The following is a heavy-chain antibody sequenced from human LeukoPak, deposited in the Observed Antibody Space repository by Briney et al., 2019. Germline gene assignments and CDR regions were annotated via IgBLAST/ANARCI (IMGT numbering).Heavy chain of an antibody. CDR2: IYYSGST. D-gene: IGHD5-24*01. J-gene: IGHJ4*02. V-gene: IGHV4-59*01. CDR3: ARGDGYNWEFYFDY. CDR1: GGSISNYY. Sequence: PSETLSLTCTVSGGSISNYYWTWIRQPPGKDLGWIGYIYYSGSTNYNPSLKSRVTISLDTSKNQFSLKLTSVTPADTALYYCARGDGYNWEFYFDYWGQGTLVTVSS.